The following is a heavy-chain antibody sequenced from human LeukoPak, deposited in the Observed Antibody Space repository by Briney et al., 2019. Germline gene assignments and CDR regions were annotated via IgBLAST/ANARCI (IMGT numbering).Heavy chain of an antibody. CDR3: ARDRNRGAIGGVGNY. Sequence: GGSLRLSCAASGFTFSSYWMHWVRQAPGKGLVWVSRINSDGSSTSYADSVKGRFTISRDNAKNTLYLQMNSLRAEDTAVYYCARDRNRGAIGGVGNYWGQGTLVTVSS. CDR2: INSDGSST. D-gene: IGHD3-10*01. J-gene: IGHJ4*02. V-gene: IGHV3-74*01. CDR1: GFTFSSYW.